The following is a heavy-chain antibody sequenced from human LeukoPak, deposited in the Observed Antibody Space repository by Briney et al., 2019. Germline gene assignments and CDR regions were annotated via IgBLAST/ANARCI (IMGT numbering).Heavy chain of an antibody. CDR1: GFTFSSYA. D-gene: IGHD3-10*01. Sequence: SGGSLRLSCAASGFTFSSYAMSWVRQAPGKGLEWVSGISGHSGSTYHADSVKGRFTISRDNSKNTLYLQMYSLRAEDTAVYYCAKDSYYYGSGSQDQNWGQGTLVTVSS. CDR2: ISGHSGST. CDR3: AKDSYYYGSGSQDQN. J-gene: IGHJ4*02. V-gene: IGHV3-23*01.